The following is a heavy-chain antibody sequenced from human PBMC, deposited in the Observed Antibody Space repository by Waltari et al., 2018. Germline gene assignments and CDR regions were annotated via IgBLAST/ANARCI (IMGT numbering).Heavy chain of an antibody. CDR3: ARAPDPIAARPPYYYYGMDV. CDR2: INPNSGGT. CDR1: GYTFTGYY. Sequence: QVQLVQSGAEVKKPGASVKVSCTASGYTFTGYYMHWVRQAPGQGLEWMGWINPNSGGTNYAQKFQGWVTMTRDTSISTAYMELSRLRSDDTAVYYCARAPDPIAARPPYYYYGMDVGGQGP. D-gene: IGHD6-6*01. V-gene: IGHV1-2*04. J-gene: IGHJ6*02.